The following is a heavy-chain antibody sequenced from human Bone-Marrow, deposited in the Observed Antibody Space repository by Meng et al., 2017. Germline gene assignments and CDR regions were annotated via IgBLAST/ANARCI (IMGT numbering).Heavy chain of an antibody. Sequence: GGSLRLSCVAPGLSFTDAWMSWVRQAPGKGLEWVGRIKRNSDGGTIDYAAPVKGRFTISRDESKNTLYLQMDSLITEDTAVYFCATGAAAADHWGQGTLVTVSS. D-gene: IGHD6-13*01. CDR2: IKRNSDGGTI. V-gene: IGHV3-15*01. CDR1: GLSFTDAW. CDR3: ATGAAAADH. J-gene: IGHJ4*02.